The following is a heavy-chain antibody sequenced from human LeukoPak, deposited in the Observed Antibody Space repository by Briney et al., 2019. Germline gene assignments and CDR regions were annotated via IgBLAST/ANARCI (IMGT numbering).Heavy chain of an antibody. D-gene: IGHD1-1*01. CDR3: ARAQPALDY. J-gene: IGHJ4*02. Sequence: GGSLRLSCAASGFTITTYAVNWVRQAPGKGLEWVSGIGGCGTEYYAASVKGRFIISSDSSQNLAHLQMNSLTVEDTALYYCARAQPALDYWGQGTLVTVSS. V-gene: IGHV3-23*01. CDR2: IGGCGTE. CDR1: GFTITTYA.